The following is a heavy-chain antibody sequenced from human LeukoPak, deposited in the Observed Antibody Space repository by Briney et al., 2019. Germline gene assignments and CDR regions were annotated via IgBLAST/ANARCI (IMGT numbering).Heavy chain of an antibody. V-gene: IGHV4-34*01. CDR3: ARRGSYWKDAFDI. D-gene: IGHD1-26*01. CDR2: INHSGST. CDR1: GGSFSGYY. J-gene: IGHJ3*02. Sequence: SESLSLTCAVYGGSFSGYYWSWIRQPPGKGLEWIGEINHSGSTNYNPSLKSRVTISVDTSKNQFSLNLSSVTAADTAVYYCARRGSYWKDAFDIWGQGTMVTVSS.